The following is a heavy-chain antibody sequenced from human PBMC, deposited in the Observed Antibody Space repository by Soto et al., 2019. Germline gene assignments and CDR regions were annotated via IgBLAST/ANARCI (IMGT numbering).Heavy chain of an antibody. V-gene: IGHV1-18*01. CDR2: ISAYNGNT. CDR1: GYTFTSYG. Sequence: QVQLVQSGAEVKKPGASVKVSCKASGYTFTSYGISWVRQAPGQGLEWMGWISAYNGNTNYAQKLQGRVTMTTDTSTSTAYMELRSLRSDDTAAYYCAREHSGSYYVDYYYYGMDVWGQGTTVTVSS. D-gene: IGHD1-26*01. CDR3: AREHSGSYYVDYYYYGMDV. J-gene: IGHJ6*02.